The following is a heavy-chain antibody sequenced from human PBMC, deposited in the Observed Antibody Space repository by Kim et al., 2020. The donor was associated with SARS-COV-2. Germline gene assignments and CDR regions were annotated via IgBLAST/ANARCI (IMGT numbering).Heavy chain of an antibody. CDR3: ARSSPFYDSSGYPLDY. Sequence: SETLSLTCTVSGGSISSGGYYWSWIRQHPGKGLEWIGYIYYSGSTYYNPSLKSRVTISVDTSKNQFSLKLSSVTAADTAVYYCARSSPFYDSSGYPLDYWGQGTLVTVSS. V-gene: IGHV4-31*03. CDR2: IYYSGST. CDR1: GGSISSGGYY. D-gene: IGHD3-22*01. J-gene: IGHJ4*02.